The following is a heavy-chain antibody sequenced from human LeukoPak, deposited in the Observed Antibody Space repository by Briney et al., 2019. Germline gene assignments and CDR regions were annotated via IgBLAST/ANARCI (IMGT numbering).Heavy chain of an antibody. CDR1: GYTFTTSY. Sequence: GASVKVSCKASGYTFTTSYLHWVRQAPGRGLEWMGIINPSSGSTSYAQKFQGRVTMTRDMSTSTVYMELSSLRSEDTAVYYCAIGFYGDYDPVGVAWFDPWGQGTLVTVSS. J-gene: IGHJ5*02. D-gene: IGHD4-17*01. CDR2: INPSSGST. V-gene: IGHV1-46*01. CDR3: AIGFYGDYDPVGVAWFDP.